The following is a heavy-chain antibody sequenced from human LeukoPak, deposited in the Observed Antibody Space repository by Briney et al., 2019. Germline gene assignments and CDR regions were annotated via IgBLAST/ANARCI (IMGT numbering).Heavy chain of an antibody. CDR1: GFTFSSYA. D-gene: IGHD6-19*01. CDR3: ARVMIRGGWNIDH. Sequence: GGSRRLSCFGSGFTFSSYAMHWVRQAPGKGLEYVSGINSNGGSTYYANSVTGRFTISRDNSRNTLFLQMGSLRPEDMGVYYCARVMIRGGWNIDHWGQGTLVTVSS. J-gene: IGHJ4*02. CDR2: INSNGGST. V-gene: IGHV3-64*01.